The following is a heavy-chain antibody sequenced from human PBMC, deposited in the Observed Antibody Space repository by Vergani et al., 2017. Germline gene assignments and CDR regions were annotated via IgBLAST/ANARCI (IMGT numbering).Heavy chain of an antibody. V-gene: IGHV3-21*01. D-gene: IGHD3-10*01. CDR1: GFTFSSYS. J-gene: IGHJ6*04. Sequence: EVQLVESGGGLVKPGGSLRLSCAASGFTFSSYSMNWVRQAPGKGLEWVSSTSSSSSYIYYADSVKGRFTISRDNAKNSLYLQMNSLRAEDTAVYYCARDVSYVSDYVDVWGKGTTVTVSS. CDR2: TSSSSSYI. CDR3: ARDVSYVSDYVDV.